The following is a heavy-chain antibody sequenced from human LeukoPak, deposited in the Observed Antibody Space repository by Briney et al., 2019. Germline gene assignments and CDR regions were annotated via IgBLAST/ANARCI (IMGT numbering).Heavy chain of an antibody. J-gene: IGHJ4*02. V-gene: IGHV1-69*05. D-gene: IGHD6-6*01. Sequence: GASVKVSCKASGGTFSSYAISWVRQAPGQGLEWMGGIIPIFGTANYAQKFQGRVTITTDESTSTAYMELSSLRSEDTAVSYCASSSSSRFDYWGQGTLVTVSS. CDR3: ASSSSSRFDY. CDR1: GGTFSSYA. CDR2: IIPIFGTA.